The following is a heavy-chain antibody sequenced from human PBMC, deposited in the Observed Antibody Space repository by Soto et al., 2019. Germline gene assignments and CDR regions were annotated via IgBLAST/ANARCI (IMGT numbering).Heavy chain of an antibody. V-gene: IGHV3-9*01. CDR1: GFTFDDYA. CDR3: AKDLQYVDYVPLHFYGMDV. CDR2: ISWNSGTI. Sequence: LRLSCAASGFTFDDYAMHWVRQAPGKGLEWVSGISWNSGTIGYADSVKGRFTISRDNAKNSLYLQMNSLRAEDTALYYCAKDLQYVDYVPLHFYGMDVWGQGTTVTVSS. D-gene: IGHD4-17*01. J-gene: IGHJ6*02.